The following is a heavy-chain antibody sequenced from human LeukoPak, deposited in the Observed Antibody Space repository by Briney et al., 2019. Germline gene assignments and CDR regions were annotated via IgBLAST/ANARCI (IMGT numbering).Heavy chain of an antibody. CDR2: IYHSGST. Sequence: SETLSLTCAVSGGSISSSNWWSWVRQPPGKGLEWIGEIYHSGSTNYNPSLKSRITISVDKSKKQFSLKLSSVTAADTAVYYCASKQQWLKTFDYWGQGTLVTVSS. D-gene: IGHD6-19*01. V-gene: IGHV4-4*02. J-gene: IGHJ4*02. CDR1: GGSISSSNW. CDR3: ASKQQWLKTFDY.